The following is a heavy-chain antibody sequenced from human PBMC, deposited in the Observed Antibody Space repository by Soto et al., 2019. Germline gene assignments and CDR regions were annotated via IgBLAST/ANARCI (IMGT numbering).Heavy chain of an antibody. CDR2: IYGSGNT. V-gene: IGHV4-59*01. J-gene: IGHJ3*02. Sequence: QVQLQESGPGLVKPSETLSLTCAFSGGSISSYYWSWIRQPPGKGLEWIGYIYGSGNTNYNPSLNSRFIISIDTSQNQLSLKLTSVTAADTAVYYCARPHGGPYAFDIWGRGTMVTVSS. CDR1: GGSISSYY. CDR3: ARPHGGPYAFDI. D-gene: IGHD3-10*01.